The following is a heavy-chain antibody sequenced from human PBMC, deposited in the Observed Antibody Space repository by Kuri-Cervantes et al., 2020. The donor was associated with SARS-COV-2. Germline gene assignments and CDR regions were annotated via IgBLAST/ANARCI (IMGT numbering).Heavy chain of an antibody. Sequence: GGSLRLSCAASGFTFSSYWMSWVRQAPEKGLEWVANIKQDGSEKYYVDSVKGRFTISRDNAKNSLYLQMNSLRAEDTALYYCARVAGDPYYFDYWGQGTLVTVSS. CDR2: IKQDGSEK. V-gene: IGHV3-7*01. CDR1: GFTFSSYW. D-gene: IGHD7-27*01. CDR3: ARVAGDPYYFDY. J-gene: IGHJ4*02.